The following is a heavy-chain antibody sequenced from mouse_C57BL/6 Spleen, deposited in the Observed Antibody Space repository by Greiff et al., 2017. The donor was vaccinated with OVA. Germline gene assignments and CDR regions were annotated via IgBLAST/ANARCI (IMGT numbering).Heavy chain of an antibody. CDR2: INPNNGGT. CDR3: ARRDITTVVATKGYFDY. D-gene: IGHD1-1*01. Sequence: VQLQQSGPELVKPGASVKIPCKASGYTFTDYNMDWVKQSHGKSLEWIGDINPNNGGTIYNQKFKGKATLTVDKSSSTAYMELRSLTSEDTAVYYCARRDITTVVATKGYFDYWGQGTTLTVSS. CDR1: GYTFTDYN. V-gene: IGHV1-18*01. J-gene: IGHJ2*01.